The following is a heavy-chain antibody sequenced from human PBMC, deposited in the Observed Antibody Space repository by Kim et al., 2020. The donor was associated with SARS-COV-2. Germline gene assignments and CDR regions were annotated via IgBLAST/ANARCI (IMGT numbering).Heavy chain of an antibody. D-gene: IGHD1-26*01. V-gene: IGHV3-9*01. CDR1: GFTFDDYA. J-gene: IGHJ3*02. CDR3: AKAKVGAMTRGAFDI. Sequence: GGSLRLSCAASGFTFDDYAMHWVRQAPGKGLEWVSGISWNSGSIGYADSVKGRFTISRDNAKNSLYLQMNSLRAEDTALYYCAKAKVGAMTRGAFDIWGQGTMVTVSS. CDR2: ISWNSGSI.